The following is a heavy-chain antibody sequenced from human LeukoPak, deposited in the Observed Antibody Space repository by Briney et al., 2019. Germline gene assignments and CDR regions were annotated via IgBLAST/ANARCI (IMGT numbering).Heavy chain of an antibody. CDR3: ARRFFSGMDV. Sequence: ASVKVSCKASGYTFTGYYMHWVRQAPGQGLQWMGWISAYNGNTNYAQKLQGRVTMTTDTSTSTAYMELRSLRSDDTAVYYCARRFFSGMDVWGQGTTVTVSS. V-gene: IGHV1-18*04. CDR2: ISAYNGNT. D-gene: IGHD3-3*01. J-gene: IGHJ6*02. CDR1: GYTFTGYY.